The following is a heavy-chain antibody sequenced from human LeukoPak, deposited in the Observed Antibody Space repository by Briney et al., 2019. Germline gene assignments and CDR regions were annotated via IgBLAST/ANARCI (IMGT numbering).Heavy chain of an antibody. D-gene: IGHD3-9*01. J-gene: IGHJ4*02. Sequence: GGSLRLSCAASGFPFSTYSMSWVRQAPGKGLEWVSAITSSGTYISYADSVKGRFTISRDNAKKLLFLEMNSLRTEDTAVYYCATNSYDILTGAPDYWGQGTLVTVSS. CDR3: ATNSYDILTGAPDY. CDR2: ITSSGTYI. CDR1: GFPFSTYS. V-gene: IGHV3-21*01.